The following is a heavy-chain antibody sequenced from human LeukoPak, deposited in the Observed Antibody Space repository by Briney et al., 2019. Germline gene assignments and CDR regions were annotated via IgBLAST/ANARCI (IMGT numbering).Heavy chain of an antibody. V-gene: IGHV3-21*01. CDR1: GFTLSSYS. CDR3: ARDYYDFWSGYLSYMDV. J-gene: IGHJ6*03. Sequence: PGGSLRLSCAASGFTLSSYSMNWVRQAPGKGLEWVSSISSSSSYIYYADSVKGRFTISRDNAKNSLYLQMNSLRAEDTAVYYCARDYYDFWSGYLSYMDVWGKGTTVTVS. D-gene: IGHD3-3*01. CDR2: ISSSSSYI.